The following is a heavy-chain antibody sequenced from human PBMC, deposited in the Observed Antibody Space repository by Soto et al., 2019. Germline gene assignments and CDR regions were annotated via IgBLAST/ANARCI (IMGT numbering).Heavy chain of an antibody. Sequence: GGSLRLSCAASGFTVSSNYMSWVRQAPGKGLEWVSVIYSGGSTYYADSVKGRFTISRDNPKNTLYLQMNSLRAEDTAVYYCARDWGDYGMDVWGQGTTVTVSS. D-gene: IGHD3-10*01. V-gene: IGHV3-53*01. J-gene: IGHJ6*02. CDR1: GFTVSSNY. CDR2: IYSGGST. CDR3: ARDWGDYGMDV.